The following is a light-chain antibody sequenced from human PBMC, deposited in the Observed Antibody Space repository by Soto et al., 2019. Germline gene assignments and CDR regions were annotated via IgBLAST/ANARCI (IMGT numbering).Light chain of an antibody. J-gene: IGKJ2*01. CDR2: GAS. V-gene: IGKV3-20*01. Sequence: EIVLTQSPGTLSLSPGERATLSCRASQSVSSSYLARYQQKPGQAPRLLIYGASSRATGIPDRFSGSGSGTGFTLTISRLEPEDCAVYYCQRYGSSPYTFGQGTKLEIK. CDR1: QSVSSSY. CDR3: QRYGSSPYT.